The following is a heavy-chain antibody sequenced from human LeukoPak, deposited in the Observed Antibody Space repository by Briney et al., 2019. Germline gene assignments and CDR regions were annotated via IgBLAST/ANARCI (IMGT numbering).Heavy chain of an antibody. Sequence: PRGSRRLSCGASGFTFSIYAMSWVRQAPGKGLEWVSTISGSGGSTYYADSVKGRFTISRDNSKNTLYLQMKSLRAEDTAVYYCAKESTVTPGNVNWFDSWGQGTLVTVSS. CDR2: ISGSGGST. D-gene: IGHD4-17*01. V-gene: IGHV3-23*01. J-gene: IGHJ5*01. CDR1: GFTFSIYA. CDR3: AKESTVTPGNVNWFDS.